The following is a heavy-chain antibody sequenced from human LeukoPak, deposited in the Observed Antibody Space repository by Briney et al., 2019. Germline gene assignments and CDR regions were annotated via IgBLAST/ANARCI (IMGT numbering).Heavy chain of an antibody. J-gene: IGHJ4*02. D-gene: IGHD3-22*01. CDR3: ARDFHVRNYDIGGYSY. Sequence: PGGSLRLSCATSGVIFSSYSMNWVRQAPGKGLEWVSYISSSSRTIYYADSAKGRFTISRDNAKNSLYLQMNSLRAEDTAVYYCARDFHVRNYDIGGYSYWGQGTLVTVSS. CDR1: GVIFSSYS. V-gene: IGHV3-48*01. CDR2: ISSSSRTI.